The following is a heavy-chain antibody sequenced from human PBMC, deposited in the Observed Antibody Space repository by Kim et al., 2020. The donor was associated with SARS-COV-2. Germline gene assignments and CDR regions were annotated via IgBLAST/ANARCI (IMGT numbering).Heavy chain of an antibody. Sequence: GGSLRLSCAASGFTFSSYSMNWVRQAPGKGLEWVSSISSSSSYIYYADSVKGRFTISRDNAKNSLYLQMNSLRAEDTAVYYCARESSAAGIEGGFDYWGQGTLVTVSS. V-gene: IGHV3-21*01. CDR3: ARESSAAGIEGGFDY. CDR1: GFTFSSYS. CDR2: ISSSSSYI. J-gene: IGHJ4*02. D-gene: IGHD6-13*01.